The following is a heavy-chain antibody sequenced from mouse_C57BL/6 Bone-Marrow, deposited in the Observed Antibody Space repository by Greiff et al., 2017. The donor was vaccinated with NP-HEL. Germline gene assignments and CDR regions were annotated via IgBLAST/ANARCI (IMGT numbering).Heavy chain of an antibody. V-gene: IGHV2-9-1*01. CDR1: GFSLTSYA. CDR2: IWTGGGT. D-gene: IGHD1-1*01. CDR3: ARTSYYYYGSSSLFDY. Sequence: VKLQESGPGLVAPSQSLSITCTVSGFSLTSYAISWVRQPPGKGLEWLGVIWTGGGTNYNSALKSRLSISKDNSKSQVFLKMNSLQTDDTARYYCARTSYYYYGSSSLFDYWGQGTTLTVSS. J-gene: IGHJ2*01.